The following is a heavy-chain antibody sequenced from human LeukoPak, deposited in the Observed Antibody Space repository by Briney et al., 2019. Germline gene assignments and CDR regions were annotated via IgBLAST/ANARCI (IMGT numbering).Heavy chain of an antibody. D-gene: IGHD3-3*01. CDR3: ASISIYDFWSGYRWGGYYYMDV. CDR1: GGSISSSSYY. V-gene: IGHV4-39*01. Sequence: PSETLSLTCTVSGGSISSSSYYWGWIRQPPGKGLEWIGSIYYSGSTYYNPFLKSRVTISVDTSKNQFSLKLSSVTAADTAVYYCASISIYDFWSGYRWGGYYYMDVWGKGTTVTVSS. J-gene: IGHJ6*03. CDR2: IYYSGST.